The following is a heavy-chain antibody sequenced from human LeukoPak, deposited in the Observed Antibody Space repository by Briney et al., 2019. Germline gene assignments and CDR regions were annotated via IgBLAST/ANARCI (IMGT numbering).Heavy chain of an antibody. CDR1: GGSISSYY. CDR2: IYYSESI. CDR3: ARVGGTYYFDY. J-gene: IGHJ4*02. Sequence: PSETLSLTCTVSGGSISSYYWSWIRQPPGKGLEWIGYIYYSESINYNPSLKSRVTISVDTSKNQFSLKLSSVTAADTAVYYCARVGGTYYFDYWGQGTLVTVSS. D-gene: IGHD1-1*01. V-gene: IGHV4-59*12.